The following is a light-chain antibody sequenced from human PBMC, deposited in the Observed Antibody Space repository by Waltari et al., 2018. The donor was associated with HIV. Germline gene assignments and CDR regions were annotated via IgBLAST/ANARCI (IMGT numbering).Light chain of an antibody. CDR3: QVWDSSIEQVL. CDR2: YDK. V-gene: IGLV3-21*01. Sequence: SVLTQPPSVSVAPGMPARITCGGKNIERKSVHWYQQKPGQAPILVIYYDKDRPSGIPERFSGSNSGNTATLTITRVGAGDEADYYCQVWDSSIEQVLFGGGTKLTVL. CDR1: NIERKS. J-gene: IGLJ3*02.